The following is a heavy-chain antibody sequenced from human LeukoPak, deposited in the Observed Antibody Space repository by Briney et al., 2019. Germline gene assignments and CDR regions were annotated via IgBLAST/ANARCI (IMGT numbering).Heavy chain of an antibody. CDR3: AISMAVAGTFDY. CDR2: IYYSGNT. CDR1: GGSVSSGSYY. J-gene: IGHJ4*02. D-gene: IGHD6-19*01. Sequence: PSETLSLTCTVSGGSVSSGSYYWSWIRQPPGKGLEWIGYIYYSGNTNYNPSFKSRVTISVDTSKNQFSLKLSSVTAADAAVYYCAISMAVAGTFDYWGQGTLVTVSS. V-gene: IGHV4-61*01.